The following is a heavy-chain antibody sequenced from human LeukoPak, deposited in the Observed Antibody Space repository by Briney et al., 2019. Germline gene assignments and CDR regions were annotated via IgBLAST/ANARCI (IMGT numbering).Heavy chain of an antibody. CDR1: GLTFSSAW. V-gene: IGHV3-15*01. J-gene: IGHJ4*02. CDR2: IRSKAYGGTT. D-gene: IGHD3-22*01. Sequence: GGSLRLSCAASGLTFSSAWMTWVRLAPGRGLEWVGRIRSKAYGGTTDYAEPVKGRFIISRDDSENTVYLQMNSLKTEDTGDYYCTTVGVYYYGHWGQGTRVTVSS. CDR3: TTVGVYYYGH.